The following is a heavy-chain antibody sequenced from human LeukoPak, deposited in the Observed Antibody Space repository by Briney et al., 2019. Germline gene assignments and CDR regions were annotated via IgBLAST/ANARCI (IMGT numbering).Heavy chain of an antibody. CDR3: ARDLAHPSWFDP. CDR1: GYTLTELS. V-gene: IGHV1-24*01. Sequence: GASVNVSCKVSGYTLTELSMHRVRQAPGKGLEWMGGFDPEDGETIYAQKFQGRVTMTEDTSTDTAYMELSSLRSDDTAVYYCARDLAHPSWFDPWGQGTLVTVSS. CDR2: FDPEDGET. J-gene: IGHJ5*02. D-gene: IGHD3-3*02.